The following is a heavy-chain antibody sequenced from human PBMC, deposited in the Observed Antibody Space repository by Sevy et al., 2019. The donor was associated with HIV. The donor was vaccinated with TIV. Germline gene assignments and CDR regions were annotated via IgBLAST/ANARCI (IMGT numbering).Heavy chain of an antibody. Sequence: ASVKVSCKASESTFTAYYMHWVRQAPGQGLEWMGWINTNSGVTKCAQTFQDRVTLTWDTSISTANMELSRLTSDDAALYYSVSGGTILPGLRRPFDPWGQGTLVTVSS. CDR1: ESTFTAYY. CDR2: INTNSGVT. J-gene: IGHJ5*02. D-gene: IGHD2-15*01. V-gene: IGHV1-2*02. CDR3: VSGGTILPGLRRPFDP.